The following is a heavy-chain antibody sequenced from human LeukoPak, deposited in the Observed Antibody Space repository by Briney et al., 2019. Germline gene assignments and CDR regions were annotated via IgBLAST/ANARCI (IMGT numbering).Heavy chain of an antibody. V-gene: IGHV4-39*01. CDR3: ASYPGTNFDY. J-gene: IGHJ4*02. CDR2: IYYSGST. D-gene: IGHD1/OR15-1a*01. Sequence: SETLSLTCTVSGGSISSSSYYWGWIRQPPGKGLEWIGRIYYSGSTYYNPSLKSRVTISVDTSKNQFSLKLSSVTAADTAVYYCASYPGTNFDYWGRGTLVTVSS. CDR1: GGSISSSSYY.